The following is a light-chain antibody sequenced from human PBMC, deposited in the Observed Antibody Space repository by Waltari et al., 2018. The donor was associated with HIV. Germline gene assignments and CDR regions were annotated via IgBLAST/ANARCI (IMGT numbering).Light chain of an antibody. CDR1: ILRHKY. CDR2: QNT. J-gene: IGLJ3*02. V-gene: IGLV3-1*01. Sequence: SYDLTQPPSVSVSPGPTAIITCSGPILRHKYASWYQQKPGQSPVFVIYQNTKRPSGIPERFSGSKSGNTATLTIIGTQTMDESDYYCQAWDTNSVVVCGGGTKLTVL. CDR3: QAWDTNSVVV.